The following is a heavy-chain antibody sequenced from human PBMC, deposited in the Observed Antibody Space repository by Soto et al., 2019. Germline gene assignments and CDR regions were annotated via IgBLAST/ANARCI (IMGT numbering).Heavy chain of an antibody. J-gene: IGHJ1*01. D-gene: IGHD4-17*01. CDR3: AHRFKNDYGDLSAEYFQH. CDR1: GFSLSTSGVG. CDR2: IYWDDDK. Sequence: QITLKESGPPLVKPTQTLTLTCTFSGFSLSTSGVGVGWIRQPPGKALEWLALIYWDDDKRYSPSLKSRLTITKDTYKTQVVLTMTNMDPVDTATYYCAHRFKNDYGDLSAEYFQHWGQGTLVTVSS. V-gene: IGHV2-5*02.